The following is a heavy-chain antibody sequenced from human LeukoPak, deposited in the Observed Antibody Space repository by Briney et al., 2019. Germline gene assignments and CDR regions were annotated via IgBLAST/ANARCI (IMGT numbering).Heavy chain of an antibody. CDR1: GFTFSGYS. CDR2: ISAGSDYI. D-gene: IGHD2-15*01. V-gene: IGHV3-21*01. J-gene: IGHJ6*03. CDR3: ASLLHTGYYYMDV. Sequence: GGSLRLSCAASGFTFSGYSMTWVRQAPGKGLEWVSYISAGSDYIYYADSVKGRFTISRDNAKNSLSLQMNSLRAEDTAVYYCASLLHTGYYYMDVWGKGTTITVSS.